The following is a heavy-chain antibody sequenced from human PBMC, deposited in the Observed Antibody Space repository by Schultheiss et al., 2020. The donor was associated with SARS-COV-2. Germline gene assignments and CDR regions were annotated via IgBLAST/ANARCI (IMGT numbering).Heavy chain of an antibody. V-gene: IGHV4-30-4*01. Sequence: SETLSLTCTVSGGSVRSGDSYWSWIRQSPGKGLEWIGYIDYEGRIFYNPSLKSRLTISLDTSKNQFSLKLNSVTAADTAVYYCASLLSSNLWFKVSEYNWFDPWGQGTLVTVSS. J-gene: IGHJ5*02. CDR2: IDYEGRI. D-gene: IGHD3-10*01. CDR3: ASLLSSNLWFKVSEYNWFDP. CDR1: GGSVRSGDSY.